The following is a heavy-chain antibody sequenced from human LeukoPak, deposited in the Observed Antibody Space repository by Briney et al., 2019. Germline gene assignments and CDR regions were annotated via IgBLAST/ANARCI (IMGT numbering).Heavy chain of an antibody. J-gene: IGHJ4*02. Sequence: PSETLSLTCTVSGGSISSGIFYWSWIRQPPGKGLEWIGNIYYSGSTNYNPSLKSRITISVDTSKNQFSLKLSSVTAADTAVYYCARNRHFDYWGQGTLVTVSS. V-gene: IGHV4-61*01. CDR2: IYYSGST. CDR1: GGSISSGIFY. D-gene: IGHD1-14*01. CDR3: ARNRHFDY.